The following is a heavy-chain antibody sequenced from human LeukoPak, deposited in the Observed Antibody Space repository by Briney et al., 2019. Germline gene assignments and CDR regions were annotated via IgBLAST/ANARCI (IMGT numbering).Heavy chain of an antibody. CDR3: ARGYSSNWNYFDY. J-gene: IGHJ4*02. CDR2: VYTAGST. D-gene: IGHD6-13*01. V-gene: IGHV3-53*01. Sequence: GGSLRLSCAASGFTVSNNHMTWVRQAPGKGLEWVSVVYTAGSTYYADSVKGRFTISRDNSKNTVYLQMNSLRVGDTAVYYSARGYSSNWNYFDYWGQGILVTVSS. CDR1: GFTVSNNH.